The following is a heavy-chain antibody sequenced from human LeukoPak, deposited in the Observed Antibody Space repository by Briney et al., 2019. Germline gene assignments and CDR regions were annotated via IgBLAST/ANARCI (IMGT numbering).Heavy chain of an antibody. V-gene: IGHV3-7*03. CDR1: GFALSSHW. CDR3: ERNKGLDF. Sequence: GGSLRLSCAASGFALSSHWMTWVRQVPGRGPEWVANVNRDGSETYYLDSVKGRFTISKDNAKNSLYLQMNSLRAEDTALYHCERNKGLDFWGHGTRVIASS. CDR2: VNRDGSET. J-gene: IGHJ6*02.